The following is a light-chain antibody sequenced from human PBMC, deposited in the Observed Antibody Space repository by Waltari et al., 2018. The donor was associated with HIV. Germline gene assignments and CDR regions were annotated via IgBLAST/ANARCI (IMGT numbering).Light chain of an antibody. CDR2: DVS. CDR1: SSDVGGSDY. Sequence: QSALPQPRSVSGSPGQSVTISCTGTSSDVGGSDYVSWYQQHPGKAPKLMFYDVSTRPAGAHGRFSGSKSGNTASLTLSGLQAEDEADYYCCSYAGRYTWVFGGGTKLTVL. V-gene: IGLV2-11*01. J-gene: IGLJ3*02. CDR3: CSYAGRYTWV.